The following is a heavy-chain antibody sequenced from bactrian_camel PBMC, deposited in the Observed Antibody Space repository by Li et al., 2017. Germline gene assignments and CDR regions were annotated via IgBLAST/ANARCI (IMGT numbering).Heavy chain of an antibody. CDR1: GFTFSSFS. CDR3: AADPRCDRFWPAIQGLGAVDLRY. D-gene: IGHD1*01. V-gene: IGHV3S6*01. CDR2: IYSDGSHT. J-gene: IGHJ4*01. Sequence: QVQLVESGGDLVQPGGSLRLSCAASGFTFSSFSMNWVRQAPGKGLEWVSSIYSDGSHTYYADSVKGRFTISRGAAKNTLDLQMDSLNAQDTGMYYCAADPRCDRFWPAIQGLGAVDLRYWGQGTQVTVS.